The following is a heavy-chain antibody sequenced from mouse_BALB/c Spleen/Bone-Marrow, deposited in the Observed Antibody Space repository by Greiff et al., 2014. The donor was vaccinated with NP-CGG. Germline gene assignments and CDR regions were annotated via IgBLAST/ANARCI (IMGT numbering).Heavy chain of an antibody. V-gene: IGHV1-26*01. J-gene: IGHJ2*01. CDR3: ARRGVHYGYDGCYFDY. CDR1: GYSFTGYY. Sequence: VQLQHPGPELVKPGASMKISCKASGYSFTGYYMHRMKQSHGKNLEWIGLINPFNGGTDYNQKFKGKATLTVDKSSGTAYMELLSLTSEDSAVYYCARRGVHYGYDGCYFDYWGQGTTLTVSS. D-gene: IGHD2-2*01. CDR2: INPFNGGT.